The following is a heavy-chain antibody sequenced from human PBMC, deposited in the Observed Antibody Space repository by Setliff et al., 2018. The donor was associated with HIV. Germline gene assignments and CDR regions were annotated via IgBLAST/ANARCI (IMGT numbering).Heavy chain of an antibody. Sequence: ASVKVSCKASVYSFSKYGVSWVRQAPGQGLEWMGWISGFNGNTKYGQSFQDRVAMTTETATSTAYMEMRSLRSDDTAVYFCARVPYRSAWFSGGHDAFDIWGQGTMVTVSS. CDR2: ISGFNGNT. CDR3: ARVPYRSAWFSGGHDAFDI. CDR1: VYSFSKYG. V-gene: IGHV1-18*01. D-gene: IGHD6-19*01. J-gene: IGHJ3*02.